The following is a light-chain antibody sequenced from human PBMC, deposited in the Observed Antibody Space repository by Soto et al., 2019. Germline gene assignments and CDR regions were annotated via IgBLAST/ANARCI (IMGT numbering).Light chain of an antibody. J-gene: IGKJ5*01. CDR2: GAS. CDR1: ESVSSN. CDR3: RQYNNWPPSII. V-gene: IGKV3-15*01. Sequence: GVKQSVDTLSVWPGERGGVCGRGSESVSSNVAWYQQRPGQAPRLLIYGASTRATDTPVRFRGSGSGTEFTPTISSLQSEDVGVYYCRQYNNWPPSIIFGQGTRLDIK.